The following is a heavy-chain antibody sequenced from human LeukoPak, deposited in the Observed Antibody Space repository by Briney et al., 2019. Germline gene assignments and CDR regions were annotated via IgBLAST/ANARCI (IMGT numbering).Heavy chain of an antibody. Sequence: GGSLRLSCAASGFTFSNQPMHWVRQAPGKGLDYVSTISNNGGSTYCADSVKGRFTISRDNSKNTLYLQMSSLRGEDTAVYYCVRDSNGMDVWGQGTTVTVSS. CDR1: GFTFSNQP. CDR3: VRDSNGMDV. J-gene: IGHJ6*02. V-gene: IGHV3-64D*06. CDR2: ISNNGGST.